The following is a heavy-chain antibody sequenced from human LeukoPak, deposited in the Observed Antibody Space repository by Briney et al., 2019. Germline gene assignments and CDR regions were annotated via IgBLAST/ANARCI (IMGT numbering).Heavy chain of an antibody. D-gene: IGHD3-10*01. CDR2: INPNSGGT. Sequence: ASVKVSCKASGYTFTSYYMHWVRQAPGQGLEWMGWINPNSGGTNYAQKFQGRVTMTRDTSISTAYMELSRLRSDDTAVYYCAREDYTMVRGADNWFDPWGQGTLVTVSS. CDR1: GYTFTSYY. CDR3: AREDYTMVRGADNWFDP. V-gene: IGHV1-2*02. J-gene: IGHJ5*02.